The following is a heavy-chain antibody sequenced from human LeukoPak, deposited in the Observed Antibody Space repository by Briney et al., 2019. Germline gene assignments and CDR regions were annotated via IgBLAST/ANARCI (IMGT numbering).Heavy chain of an antibody. V-gene: IGHV1-2*02. CDR1: GYTFTGYY. CDR3: ASRDRTVTTDFDY. J-gene: IGHJ4*02. Sequence: AAVKVSCKASGYTFTGYYMHWVRQAQAQGLGRKGGINTNSGGTNYAQKFQGSVTMTRDTSISTAYMELSRLRSDDTAVYYCASRDRTVTTDFDYWGQGTLVTVSS. D-gene: IGHD4-17*01. CDR2: INTNSGGT.